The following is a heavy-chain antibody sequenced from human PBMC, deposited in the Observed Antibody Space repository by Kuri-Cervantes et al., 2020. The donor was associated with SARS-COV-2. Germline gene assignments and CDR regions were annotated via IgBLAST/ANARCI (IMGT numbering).Heavy chain of an antibody. D-gene: IGHD1-1*01. CDR3: VRDGDHWNFDY. Sequence: GESLKISCAASGFTFSSYAMSWVRQAPGKGLEWVSAISGSGGSTYYADSVKGRFIISRDNAKNSLYLQMNSLRAEDTAVYYCVRDGDHWNFDYWGQGTLVTVSS. CDR2: ISGSGGST. CDR1: GFTFSSYA. V-gene: IGHV3-23*01. J-gene: IGHJ4*02.